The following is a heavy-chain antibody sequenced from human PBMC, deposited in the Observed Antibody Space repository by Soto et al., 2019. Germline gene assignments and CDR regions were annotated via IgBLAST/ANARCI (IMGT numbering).Heavy chain of an antibody. CDR1: GGSVSSGRYY. Sequence: SQTLSLTCTVSGGSVSSGRYYCSWIRQPPGKGLEWIGYIYYSGSTNYNPSLKSRVTISVDTSKNQFSLKLSSVSAADTAVYYCARRIAVAGTFYWGQGTLVTVSS. CDR2: IYYSGST. CDR3: ARRIAVAGTFY. D-gene: IGHD6-19*01. J-gene: IGHJ4*02. V-gene: IGHV4-61*01.